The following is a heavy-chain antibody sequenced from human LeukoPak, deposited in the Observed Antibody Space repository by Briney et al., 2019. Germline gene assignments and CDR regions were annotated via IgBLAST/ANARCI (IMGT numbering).Heavy chain of an antibody. D-gene: IGHD5-24*01. V-gene: IGHV4-39*01. J-gene: IGHJ3*02. CDR3: ARRKMATINHDAFDI. Sequence: SETLSLACAVSGGSVSITNYFWAWIRQPPGKGLEWIGSIYSSGSTYYNPSLKSRVTISIDTSKNQFSLKLSSVTAADTAVYYCARRKMATINHDAFDIWGQGTMVTVSS. CDR1: GGSVSITNYF. CDR2: IYSSGST.